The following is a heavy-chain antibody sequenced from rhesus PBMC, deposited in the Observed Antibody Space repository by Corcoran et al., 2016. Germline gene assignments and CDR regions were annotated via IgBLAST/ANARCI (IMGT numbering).Heavy chain of an antibody. CDR2: ITYGGST. Sequence: QVQLQESGPGLVKPSETLSLTCAVSGGSISSGYYYWTWIRQPPGKGLEWIGYITYGGSTGYNPSSKSRVTISRDTSKNQFSLKVSSGTAADTAVYYCARDQRGAPFDYWGQGVLVTVSS. CDR3: ARDQRGAPFDY. D-gene: IGHD3-34*01. CDR1: GGSISSGYYY. J-gene: IGHJ4*01. V-gene: IGHV4-122*02.